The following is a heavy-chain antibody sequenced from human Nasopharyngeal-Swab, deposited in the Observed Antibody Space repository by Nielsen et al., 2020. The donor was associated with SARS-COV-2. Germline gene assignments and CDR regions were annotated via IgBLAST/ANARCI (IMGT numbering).Heavy chain of an antibody. CDR1: GFTFSSHS. CDR3: VRGGLGTGLEN. CDR2: IGTSDTVT. J-gene: IGHJ4*02. Sequence: GESLKISCAASGFTFSSHSMNWVRQAPGKGLECISAIGTSDTVTFYTDSVKGRFTVSRDRSKNTLYLQMNSLRAEDTAVYYCVRGGLGTGLENWGQGTLVTVSS. V-gene: IGHV3-21*01. D-gene: IGHD1-14*01.